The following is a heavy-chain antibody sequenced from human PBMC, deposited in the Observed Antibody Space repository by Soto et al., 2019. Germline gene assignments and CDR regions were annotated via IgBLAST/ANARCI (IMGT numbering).Heavy chain of an antibody. Sequence: ASVKVSCKGSGCTFTNYGISWVRQAPGQGLEWMRWISAYKGNTNYAQKFQGRVTMTTDTSTSTAYMELRSLRSDDTAMYYCASRSGQLPYYFDYWGQGTLVTVSS. CDR2: ISAYKGNT. D-gene: IGHD6-6*01. CDR3: ASRSGQLPYYFDY. J-gene: IGHJ4*02. CDR1: GCTFTNYG. V-gene: IGHV1-18*01.